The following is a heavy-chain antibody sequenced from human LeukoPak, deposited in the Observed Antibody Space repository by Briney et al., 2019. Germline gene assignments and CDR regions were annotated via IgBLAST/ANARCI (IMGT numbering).Heavy chain of an antibody. CDR1: GGSISSGGYY. D-gene: IGHD6-13*01. Sequence: SETLSLTCTVSGGSISSGGYYWSWIRQHLGKVLEWVGYIYYGGSTYYNPSLKSRVTISVDTSKNQFSLKLSSVTAADTAVYYCARRDAAGDFDYWGQGTLVTVSS. J-gene: IGHJ4*02. V-gene: IGHV4-31*03. CDR2: IYYGGST. CDR3: ARRDAAGDFDY.